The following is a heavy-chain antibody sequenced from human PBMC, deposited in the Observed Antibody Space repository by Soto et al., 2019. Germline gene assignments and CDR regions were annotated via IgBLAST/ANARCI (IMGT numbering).Heavy chain of an antibody. CDR2: IFSNGRT. CDR1: GGSIYNNY. D-gene: IGHD3-10*01. CDR3: ARGGDNSPWYYSL. V-gene: IGHV4-59*01. Sequence: LSLTCTVSGGSIYNNYWSWIRQPPVRGLEWIGYIFSNGRTNYNPSLESRVTISVDTSKNQLSLKLRSVTAADTAVYYCARGGDNSPWYYSLWGQGTLVTVSS. J-gene: IGHJ4*02.